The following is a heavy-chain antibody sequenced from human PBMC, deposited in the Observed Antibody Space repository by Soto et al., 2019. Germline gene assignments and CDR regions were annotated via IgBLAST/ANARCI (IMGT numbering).Heavy chain of an antibody. Sequence: ASVKVSCKASGYTFTSYAMHWVRQAPGQRLEWMGWINAGNGNTKYSQKFQGRVTITRDTSASTAYMELSSLGSDDTAVYYCARDGPASGTGGLYHNWFDPWGQGTLVTVSS. J-gene: IGHJ5*02. CDR1: GYTFTSYA. CDR3: ARDGPASGTGGLYHNWFDP. D-gene: IGHD1-1*01. V-gene: IGHV1-3*01. CDR2: INAGNGNT.